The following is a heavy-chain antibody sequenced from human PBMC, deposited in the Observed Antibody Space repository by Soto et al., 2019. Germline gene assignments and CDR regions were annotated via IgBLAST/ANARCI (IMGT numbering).Heavy chain of an antibody. CDR3: VRELGLAY. J-gene: IGHJ4*02. CDR2: INKDGSQK. V-gene: IGHV3-7*03. Sequence: SLRLSCAASGFTLSNYWMTWVRQAPGKGLEWVANINKDGSQKNYVDSVKGRFTIARDNGQNSLSLQINSLRVEDTAVYYCVRELGLAYWGQRALVTVSS. CDR1: GFTLSNYW. D-gene: IGHD7-27*01.